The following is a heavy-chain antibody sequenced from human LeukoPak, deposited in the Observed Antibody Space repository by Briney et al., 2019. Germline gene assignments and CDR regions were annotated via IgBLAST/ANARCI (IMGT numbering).Heavy chain of an antibody. CDR3: ATLSYAGVTFENYFDH. Sequence: GESLKISCKGSGYSFTSYWIGWVRQMPGKGLEWMGIIYPGDSDTRYSPSFQGQVTISADKSISTAYLQWSSLKASDTAMYYCATLSYAGVTFENYFDHWGQGTLVTVSS. J-gene: IGHJ4*02. CDR2: IYPGDSDT. D-gene: IGHD2-21*02. V-gene: IGHV5-51*01. CDR1: GYSFTSYW.